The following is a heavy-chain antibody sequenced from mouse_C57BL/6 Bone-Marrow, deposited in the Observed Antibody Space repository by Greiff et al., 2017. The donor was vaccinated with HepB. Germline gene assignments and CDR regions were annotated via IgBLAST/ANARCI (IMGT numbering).Heavy chain of an antibody. V-gene: IGHV5-9-1*02. CDR2: ISSGGDYI. D-gene: IGHD2-3*01. CDR3: TRDHDGYYGGFYYFDY. J-gene: IGHJ2*01. Sequence: EVMLVESGEGLVKPGGSLKLSCAASGFTFSSYAMSWVRQTPEKRLEWVAYISSGGDYIYYADTVKGRFTISRDNARNTLYLQMSSLKSEDTAMYYCTRDHDGYYGGFYYFDYWGQGTTLTVSS. CDR1: GFTFSSYA.